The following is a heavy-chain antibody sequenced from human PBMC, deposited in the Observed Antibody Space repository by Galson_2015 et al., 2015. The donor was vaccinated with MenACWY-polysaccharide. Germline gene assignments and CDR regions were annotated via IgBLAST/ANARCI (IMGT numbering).Heavy chain of an antibody. CDR1: GGSISSGGYY. D-gene: IGHD4-17*01. V-gene: IGHV4-31*03. CDR3: ARDGRDLTVTKGGYYYYGMDV. Sequence: TLSLTCPVSGGSISSGGYYWSWIRPHPGKGLEWIGYMYYSGSTYYNPSLKSRVTISVDTSKNQFSLKLSSVTAADTAVYYCARDGRDLTVTKGGYYYYGMDVWGQGTTVTVSS. CDR2: MYYSGST. J-gene: IGHJ6*02.